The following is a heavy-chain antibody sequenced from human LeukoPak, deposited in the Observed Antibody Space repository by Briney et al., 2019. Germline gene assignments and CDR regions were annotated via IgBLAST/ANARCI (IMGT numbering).Heavy chain of an antibody. Sequence: GRSLRLSCAASGFTFSSYGMHWVRQAPGKGLEWVAVISYDGSNKYYADSVKGRFTISRDNSKNTLYLQMNSLRAEDTAVYYCARGPYGSGSTIDYWGQETLVTVSS. CDR3: ARGPYGSGSTIDY. CDR2: ISYDGSNK. D-gene: IGHD3-10*01. V-gene: IGHV3-30*03. J-gene: IGHJ4*02. CDR1: GFTFSSYG.